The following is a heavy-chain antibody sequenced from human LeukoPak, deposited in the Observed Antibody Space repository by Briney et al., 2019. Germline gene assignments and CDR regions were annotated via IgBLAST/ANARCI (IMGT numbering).Heavy chain of an antibody. CDR2: ILYTGGS. D-gene: IGHD2-15*01. V-gene: IGHV4-39*01. CDR3: TRRASGSGGTQAGMDV. Sequence: SETLSLTCTVSGGSIRSDFHYWDWIRQPPGKGLEWIGSILYTGGSWVKPSLKSRASISVDTSRNQFSLTLHSVDAIDTALYYCTRRASGSGGTQAGMDVWGQGTTVTVSS. CDR1: GGSIRSDFHY. J-gene: IGHJ6*02.